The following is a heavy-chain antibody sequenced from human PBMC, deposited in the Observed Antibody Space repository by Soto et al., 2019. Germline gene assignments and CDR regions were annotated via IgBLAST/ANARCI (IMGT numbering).Heavy chain of an antibody. CDR2: TYYRSKRYS. CDR3: ARGSYYSGWV. V-gene: IGHV6-1*01. D-gene: IGHD6-19*01. CDR1: GDSVPSTSTA. J-gene: IGHJ4*02. Sequence: SQTLSLTCAISGDSVPSTSTAWSWIRQSPSRGLEWLGRTYYRSKRYSDYAVSVKSRITINPDTSKNQFSLQLNSVTPEDTAVYYCARGSYYSGWVWGQGTLVTVSS.